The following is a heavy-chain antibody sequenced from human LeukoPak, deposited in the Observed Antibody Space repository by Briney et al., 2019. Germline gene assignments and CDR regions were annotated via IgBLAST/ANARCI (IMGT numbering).Heavy chain of an antibody. D-gene: IGHD3-16*01. J-gene: IGHJ5*02. V-gene: IGHV1-2*02. CDR3: ARAKFGLSPFDP. Sequence: ASVNVSCKASGYTFTGYYMHWVRQAPGQGLEWMGWINPNSGGTNYAQKFQGRVTMTRDTSISTAYMELSRLRSDDTAVYYCARAKFGLSPFDPWGQGTLVTVSS. CDR1: GYTFTGYY. CDR2: INPNSGGT.